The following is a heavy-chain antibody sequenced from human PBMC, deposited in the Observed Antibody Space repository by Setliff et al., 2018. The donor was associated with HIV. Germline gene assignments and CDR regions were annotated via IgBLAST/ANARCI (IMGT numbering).Heavy chain of an antibody. D-gene: IGHD3-3*01. J-gene: IGHJ3*02. Sequence: PSETLSLTCTVSDDPINSFYWSWIRQPPGKGLEWIGYIYTSGSTNYNPSLEGRVTISVDTSKNQFSLKLSSVTAADTAVYYCARVHQYDVYVQNRAFDIWGQGTMVTVSS. CDR3: ARVHQYDVYVQNRAFDI. CDR2: IYTSGST. V-gene: IGHV4-4*09. CDR1: DDPINSFY.